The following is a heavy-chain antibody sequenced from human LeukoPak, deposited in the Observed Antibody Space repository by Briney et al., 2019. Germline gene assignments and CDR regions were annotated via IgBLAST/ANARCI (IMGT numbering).Heavy chain of an antibody. J-gene: IGHJ4*02. CDR3: ARVLVTNCGGDCYHFDY. D-gene: IGHD2-21*02. V-gene: IGHV4-31*01. Sequence: SETLSLTCTVSGGSISSGGYYWSWIRQHPGKGLEWIEYLYYSGSTYYNPSLKSQVTISVDTSKNQFSLKLSSVTAADTAVYYCARVLVTNCGGDCYHFDYWGQGTLVTVSS. CDR2: LYYSGST. CDR1: GGSISSGGYY.